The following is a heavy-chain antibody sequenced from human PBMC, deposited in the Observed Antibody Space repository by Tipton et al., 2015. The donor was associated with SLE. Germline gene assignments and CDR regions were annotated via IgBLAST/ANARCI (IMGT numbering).Heavy chain of an antibody. CDR1: GGSFSGYY. J-gene: IGHJ4*02. Sequence: TLSLTCAVYGGSFSGYYWSWIRQPPGKGLEWIGEINHSGSTNYNPSLKTRVTISVDTSKNQFSLKLSSVTAADTAVYYCARGRVATAYHFDYWGQGTLVTVSS. CDR3: ARGRVATAYHFDY. D-gene: IGHD5-12*01. V-gene: IGHV4-34*01. CDR2: INHSGST.